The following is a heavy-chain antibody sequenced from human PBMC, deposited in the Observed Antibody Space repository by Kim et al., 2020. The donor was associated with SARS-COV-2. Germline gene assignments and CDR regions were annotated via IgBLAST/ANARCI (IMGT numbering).Heavy chain of an antibody. Sequence: GGSLRPSCAASGFTFSDYWMTWVRQAPGKGLEWVANIKQDGSERYYVDSVKGRFTISRDNAKNSLYLQMNSLRAEDTAVYYCAFSGIGDGYNYGHWGQGT. V-gene: IGHV3-7*03. CDR3: AFSGIGDGYNYGH. J-gene: IGHJ4*02. CDR2: IKQDGSER. CDR1: GFTFSDYW. D-gene: IGHD5-12*01.